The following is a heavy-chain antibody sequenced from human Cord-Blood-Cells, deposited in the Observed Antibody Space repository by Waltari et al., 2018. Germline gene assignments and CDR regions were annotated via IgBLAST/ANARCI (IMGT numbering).Heavy chain of an antibody. D-gene: IGHD6-6*01. Sequence: QVQLQESGPGLVKPSETLSLTCAVSGYSISSGYYWGWIRQPPGKGLEWIGSIYHSGSTYYNPSLKSRVTISVDTSKNRFSLKLSSVTAADTAVYYCARDGSSSGNYGMDVWGQGTTVTVSS. CDR2: IYHSGST. CDR3: ARDGSSSGNYGMDV. CDR1: GYSISSGYY. J-gene: IGHJ6*02. V-gene: IGHV4-38-2*02.